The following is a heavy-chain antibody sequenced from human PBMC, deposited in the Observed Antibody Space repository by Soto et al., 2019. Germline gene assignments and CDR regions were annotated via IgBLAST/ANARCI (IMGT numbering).Heavy chain of an antibody. V-gene: IGHV3-30*18. D-gene: IGHD3-10*01. J-gene: IGHJ6*02. CDR1: GFTFSSYG. CDR3: AKEGGYYGSGSYSVGENYYGMDV. Sequence: QVQLVESGGGVVQTGRSLRLSCAASGFTFSSYGMHWVRQAPGKGLEWVAVISYDGSNKYYADSVKGRFTISRDNSKNTLYLQMNSLRAEDTDVYYCAKEGGYYGSGSYSVGENYYGMDVWGQGTTVTVSS. CDR2: ISYDGSNK.